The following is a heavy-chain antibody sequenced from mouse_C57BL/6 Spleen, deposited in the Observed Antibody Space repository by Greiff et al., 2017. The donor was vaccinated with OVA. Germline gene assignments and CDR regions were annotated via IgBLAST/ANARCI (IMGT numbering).Heavy chain of an antibody. J-gene: IGHJ2*01. Sequence: VQLQQSGPELVKPGASVKMSCKASGYTFTDYNMHWVKQSHGKSLEWIGYINPNNGGTSYNQKFKGKATLTVNKSSSTAYMELRSLTSEEAAVYYCARLLDYFDYWGQGTTLTVSS. V-gene: IGHV1-22*01. CDR3: ARLLDYFDY. CDR1: GYTFTDYN. CDR2: INPNNGGT.